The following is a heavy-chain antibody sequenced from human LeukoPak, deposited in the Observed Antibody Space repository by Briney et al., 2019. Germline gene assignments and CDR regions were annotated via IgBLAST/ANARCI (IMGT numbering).Heavy chain of an antibody. CDR1: GFTFSSYS. Sequence: GGSLRLSCAASGFTFSSYSMNWVRQAPGKGLEWVAAIYNSGSTYYADSVKGRFTISRDNSKNTMYLQMNSLKGEDTAVYYCARRSNPPGRIDHWGQGTLVTVSS. CDR2: IYNSGST. J-gene: IGHJ4*02. D-gene: IGHD1-14*01. V-gene: IGHV3-66*04. CDR3: ARRSNPPGRIDH.